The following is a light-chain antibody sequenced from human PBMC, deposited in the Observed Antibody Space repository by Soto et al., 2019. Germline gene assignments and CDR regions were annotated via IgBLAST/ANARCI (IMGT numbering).Light chain of an antibody. V-gene: IGKV1-12*01. CDR1: QDIGTW. CDR3: QQAESFPFT. J-gene: IGKJ3*01. Sequence: DIQLTQSPSSVSASVGDRVTITCRASQDIGTWLAWYQQKPGKAPKLLIYVASNLQSGVPSRFSGAGSGTGFNLTITSLQPEDFATYHCQQAESFPFTFGPGTKVDFK. CDR2: VAS.